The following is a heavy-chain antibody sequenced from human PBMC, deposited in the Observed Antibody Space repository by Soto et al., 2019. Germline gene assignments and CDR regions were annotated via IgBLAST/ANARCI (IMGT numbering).Heavy chain of an antibody. J-gene: IGHJ6*02. CDR2: IYYSGST. CDR1: GGSISSGDYY. V-gene: IGHV4-30-4*01. Sequence: QVQLQESGPGLVKPSQTLSLTCTVSGGSISSGDYYWSWIRQPPGKVLEWIGYIYYSGSTYYNPSLKSRVTISVDTSKNQLYLKLSSVTAADTAVYYCSRDRGYSYGPLLDVWGQGTTVTVSS. CDR3: SRDRGYSYGPLLDV. D-gene: IGHD5-18*01.